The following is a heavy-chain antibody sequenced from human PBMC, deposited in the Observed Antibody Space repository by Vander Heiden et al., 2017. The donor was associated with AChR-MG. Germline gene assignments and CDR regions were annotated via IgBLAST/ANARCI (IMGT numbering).Heavy chain of an antibody. J-gene: IGHJ3*02. CDR3: ARFGAIVEASNDVFDI. D-gene: IGHD1-26*01. CDR2: INHSGNT. V-gene: IGHV4-39*01. Sequence: QLPLQESGPGLVKPSETLSLTCSVSGGSISSSPYYWGWIRQPPGKGLEWIGNINHSGNTYYNPSRKSRVTISVDTSKNQFSLKLSSGTAADTAVYYCARFGAIVEASNDVFDIWGQGTMVTVSS. CDR1: GGSISSSPYY.